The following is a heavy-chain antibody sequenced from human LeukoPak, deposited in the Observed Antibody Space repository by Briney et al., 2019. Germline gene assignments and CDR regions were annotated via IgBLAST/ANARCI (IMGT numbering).Heavy chain of an antibody. J-gene: IGHJ4*02. D-gene: IGHD3-3*01. CDR3: VRSITILNS. V-gene: IGHV3-20*04. Sequence: GGSLRLSCAASGFTFSSYAMSWVRQAPGKGLEWVSGISRNGGGAGYADSVKGRFTISRDNAKNSLYLQMNSLRAEDTALYYCVRSITILNSWGQGTLVTVSS. CDR1: GFTFSSYA. CDR2: ISRNGGGA.